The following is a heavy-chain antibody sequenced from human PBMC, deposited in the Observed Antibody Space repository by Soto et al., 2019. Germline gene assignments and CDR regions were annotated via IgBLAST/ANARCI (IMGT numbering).Heavy chain of an antibody. J-gene: IGHJ6*02. CDR1: GFTFSSYW. D-gene: IGHD3-10*01. Sequence: GGSLRLSCAASGFTFSSYWMHWVRQAPGKGLVWVSRINSDGSSTSYADSVKGRFTISRDNAKNTLYLQMNSLRAEDRAVYYCAKGLLIMVRKVIIPPQYYYGMDVWGQGTTVTVSS. V-gene: IGHV3-74*01. CDR2: INSDGSST. CDR3: AKGLLIMVRKVIIPPQYYYGMDV.